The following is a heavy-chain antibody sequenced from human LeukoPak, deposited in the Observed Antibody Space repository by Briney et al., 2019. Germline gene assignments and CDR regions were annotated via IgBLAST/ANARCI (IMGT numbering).Heavy chain of an antibody. V-gene: IGHV3-23*01. CDR2: ISGSGADT. CDR1: GSTFSSYA. Sequence: PGGSLRLSCAASGSTFSSYAMSWVRQAPGKGLEWVSAISGSGADTYYADSVKGRFTISRDNSKNTLYVQMNSLRAEDTAIYYCARAIVGAYFDYWGQGTQVTVSS. J-gene: IGHJ4*02. CDR3: ARAIVGAYFDY. D-gene: IGHD1-26*01.